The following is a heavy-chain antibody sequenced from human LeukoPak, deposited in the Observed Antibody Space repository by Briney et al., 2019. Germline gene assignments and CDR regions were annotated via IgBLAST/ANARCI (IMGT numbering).Heavy chain of an antibody. CDR2: VYPGDSDT. CDR1: GYSFTGYW. CDR3: ARRRDRGRYFDL. V-gene: IGHV5-51*01. D-gene: IGHD6-25*01. J-gene: IGHJ2*01. Sequence: GESLKISCKGSGYSFTGYWIGWVRQMPGKGLEWMGIVYPGDSDTRYSPSFQGRVTISADKSITTAYLQWSSLKASDSAIYYCARRRDRGRYFDLWGRGTLVTVPS.